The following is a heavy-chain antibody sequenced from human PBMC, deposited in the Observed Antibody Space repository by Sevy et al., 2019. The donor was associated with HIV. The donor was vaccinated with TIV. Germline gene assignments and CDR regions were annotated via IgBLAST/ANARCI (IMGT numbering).Heavy chain of an antibody. Sequence: SETLSLTCTVSGGSISSYYWSWIRQPPGKGLEWIGYIYYSGSTNYNPSLKSRVTISVDTSKNQFSLKLSSVTAADTAVYYCARDLYSYGNFDYWGQGTLVTVSS. D-gene: IGHD5-18*01. V-gene: IGHV4-59*01. CDR3: ARDLYSYGNFDY. J-gene: IGHJ4*02. CDR2: IYYSGST. CDR1: GGSISSYY.